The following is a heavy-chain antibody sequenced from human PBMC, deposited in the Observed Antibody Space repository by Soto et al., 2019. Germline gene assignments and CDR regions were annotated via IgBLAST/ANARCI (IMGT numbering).Heavy chain of an antibody. J-gene: IGHJ6*02. D-gene: IGHD6-13*01. V-gene: IGHV1-46*01. CDR2: VNPSGGST. Sequence: ASVKVSCKASGYTFTSYYMHWVRQATGQGLEWMGIVNPSGGSTSYAQKFQGRVTMTRDTSTSTVYMELSSLRSEDTAVYYCARVDCSSWYLGDYYYYGIDVWGQGTTVTVSS. CDR1: GYTFTSYY. CDR3: ARVDCSSWYLGDYYYYGIDV.